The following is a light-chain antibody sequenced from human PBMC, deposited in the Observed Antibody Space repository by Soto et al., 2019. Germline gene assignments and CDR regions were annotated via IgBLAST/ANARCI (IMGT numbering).Light chain of an antibody. V-gene: IGLV3-1*01. Sequence: SYELTQPPSVSVSPGQTASITCSGDKLGDKYAWWYQQKPGQSPVLVIYQDNKRPSGIHERFSGSNSGNTATLTISGTQPLDEADYYCQAWDSSNVVFGGGTKVTVL. CDR1: KLGDKY. CDR2: QDN. CDR3: QAWDSSNVV. J-gene: IGLJ2*01.